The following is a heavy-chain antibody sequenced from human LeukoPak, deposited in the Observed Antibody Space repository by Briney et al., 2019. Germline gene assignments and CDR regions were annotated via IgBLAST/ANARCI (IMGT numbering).Heavy chain of an antibody. D-gene: IGHD3-22*01. V-gene: IGHV1-18*01. J-gene: IGHJ4*02. CDR3: ARLNDHYDNSGFDY. CDR1: GYTFTSYG. CDR2: ISAYNGNT. Sequence: ASVKVSCKASGYTFTSYGISWVRQAPGQGLEWMGWISAYNGNTNYAQKLQGRVTMTTDTSTSTAYMELRSLRSDDTAVYYCARLNDHYDNSGFDYWGQGALVTVSS.